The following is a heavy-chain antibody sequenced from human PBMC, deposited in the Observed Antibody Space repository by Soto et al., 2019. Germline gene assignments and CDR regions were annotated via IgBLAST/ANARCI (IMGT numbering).Heavy chain of an antibody. D-gene: IGHD6-19*01. Sequence: QVQLQESGPGLVKPSQTLSLTCTVSGGSISSGGYYWRWIRQHPGKGLEWIGYIYYSGSTYYNPSLKSRVTISVDTSKNQFSLKLSSVTAADTAVYYCAREGRIAVAGTDYWGQGTLVTVSS. CDR2: IYYSGST. V-gene: IGHV4-31*03. J-gene: IGHJ4*02. CDR1: GGSISSGGYY. CDR3: AREGRIAVAGTDY.